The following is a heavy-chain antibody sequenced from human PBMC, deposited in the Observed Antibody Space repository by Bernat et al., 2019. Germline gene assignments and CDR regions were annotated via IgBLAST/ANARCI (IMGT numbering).Heavy chain of an antibody. Sequence: QVQLVESGGGVVQPGRSLRLSCAASGFTFSTFGIHWVRQAPGKGLARVAGITYDGSSKYYAYHVKRRFTISRGISKITLYLEMDCLRPEDPAVYSCAKDWAGSTFSYGMDVWGRGTTVTVSS. J-gene: IGHJ6*01. CDR1: GFTFSTFG. V-gene: IGHV3-30*18. D-gene: IGHD1-7*01. CDR2: ITYDGSSK. CDR3: AKDWAGSTFSYGMDV.